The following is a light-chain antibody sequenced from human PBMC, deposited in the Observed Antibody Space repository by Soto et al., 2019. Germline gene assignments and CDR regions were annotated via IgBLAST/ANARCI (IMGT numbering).Light chain of an antibody. V-gene: IGKV1-5*03. CDR2: KAS. CDR1: QTISSW. J-gene: IGKJ1*01. CDR3: QHYNSYSEV. Sequence: EIEMPQYHSPLSGSLGDRCTITCLASQTISSWLAWYQQKPGKAPKLLIYKASTLKSGVPSRFSGSGSGTEFTLTISSLQPDDFATYYCQHYNSYSEVFGQGTKVDI.